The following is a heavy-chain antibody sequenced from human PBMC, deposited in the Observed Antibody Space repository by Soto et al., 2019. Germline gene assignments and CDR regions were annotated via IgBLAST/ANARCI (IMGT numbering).Heavy chain of an antibody. CDR2: ISSSGDTK. J-gene: IGHJ4*02. CDR1: GFTFSSYD. Sequence: GGSLRLSCAASGFTFSSYDMNWVRQAPGKGLEWLSYISSSGDTKNYADSVQGRFTVSRDSAKNSLYLQMNSLTTEGTAVYYCVRGTIVGATFTYWGQGTLVTVSS. V-gene: IGHV3-48*03. D-gene: IGHD1-26*01. CDR3: VRGTIVGATFTY.